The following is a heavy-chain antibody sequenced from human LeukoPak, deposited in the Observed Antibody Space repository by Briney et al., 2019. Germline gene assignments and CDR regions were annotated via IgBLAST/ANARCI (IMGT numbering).Heavy chain of an antibody. D-gene: IGHD6-19*01. CDR1: GGSFSGYY. V-gene: IGHV4-34*01. Sequence: SETLSLTCAVFGGSFSGYYWNWIRQPPGKGLEWIGEINHSGGTNFNPSLKSRVTISVDTSKNQFSLKLSSVTAADTAVYYCARHSAVADPFDYWGQGTLVTVSS. CDR2: INHSGGT. J-gene: IGHJ4*02. CDR3: ARHSAVADPFDY.